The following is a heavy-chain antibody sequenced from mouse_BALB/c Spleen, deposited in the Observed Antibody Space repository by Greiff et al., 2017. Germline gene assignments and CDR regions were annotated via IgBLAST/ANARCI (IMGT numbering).Heavy chain of an antibody. CDR3: TREGNYGNYVGVFAY. CDR2: ISSGGSYT. J-gene: IGHJ3*01. CDR1: GFTFSSYT. D-gene: IGHD2-1*01. V-gene: IGHV5-6-4*01. Sequence: EVKLVESGGGLVKPGGSLKLSCAASGFTFSSYTMSWVRQTPEKRLEWVATISSGGSYTYYPDSVKGRFTISRDNAKNTLYLQMSSLKSEDTAMYYCTREGNYGNYVGVFAYWGQGTLVTVSA.